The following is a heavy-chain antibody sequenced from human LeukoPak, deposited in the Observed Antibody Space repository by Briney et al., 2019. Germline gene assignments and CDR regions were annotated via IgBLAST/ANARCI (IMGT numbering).Heavy chain of an antibody. CDR1: GFTFSSDW. J-gene: IGHJ6*02. CDR3: ARGNPLDV. V-gene: IGHV3-74*01. Sequence: GGSLRLSCAASGFTFSSDWMHWVRQAPGKGLVWVSRISTDGSTTYSADSVKGRFTISRDNSKNTLYLQMNSLRADDTAVYYCARGNPLDVWGQGTTVTVSS. CDR2: ISTDGSTT.